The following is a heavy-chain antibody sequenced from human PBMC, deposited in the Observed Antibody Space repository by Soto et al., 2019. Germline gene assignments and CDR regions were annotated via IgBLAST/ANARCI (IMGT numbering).Heavy chain of an antibody. Sequence: GTSVEVSCKASGDTFTSYAMHWVRQAPGQRLEWMGWIKAGNGNTKYSQKFQGRVTITRDTSASTAYMELSSLRSEDTAVYYCAREEPPSRGRKTPLDPPPYCSGGSCYKEFDPWGQGTLVTVSS. CDR3: AREEPPSRGRKTPLDPPPYCSGGSCYKEFDP. CDR2: IKAGNGNT. J-gene: IGHJ5*02. D-gene: IGHD2-15*01. V-gene: IGHV1-3*01. CDR1: GDTFTSYA.